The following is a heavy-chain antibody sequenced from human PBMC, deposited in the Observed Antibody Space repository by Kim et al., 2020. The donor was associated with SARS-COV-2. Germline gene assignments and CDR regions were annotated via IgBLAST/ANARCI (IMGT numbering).Heavy chain of an antibody. Sequence: SETLSLTCAVYGGSFSGYYWSWIRQPPGKGLEWIGEINHSGSTNYNPSLKSRVTISVDTSKNQFSLKLSSVTAADTAVYYCARGALGYCSSTSCYGAWYFDLWGRGTLVTVSS. V-gene: IGHV4-34*01. J-gene: IGHJ2*01. CDR3: ARGALGYCSSTSCYGAWYFDL. CDR2: INHSGST. D-gene: IGHD2-2*01. CDR1: GGSFSGYY.